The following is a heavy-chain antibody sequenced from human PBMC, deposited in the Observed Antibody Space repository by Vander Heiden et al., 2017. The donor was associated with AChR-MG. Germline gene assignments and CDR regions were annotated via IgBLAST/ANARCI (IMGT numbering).Heavy chain of an antibody. CDR3: AKEDKVTTGLGGTDY. V-gene: IGHV3-23*01. CDR2: ISGGGGST. CDR1: GFTFSNYA. D-gene: IGHD4-4*01. Sequence: EVQLLESGGGLVQPGGSLRLSCAASGFTFSNYAMSWVRQAPGKGLEWVSTISGGGGSTNYADSVKGRFTISRDNSKNTLYLQMSSLRADDTAVFYCAKEDKVTTGLGGTDYWGQGTLVTVSS. J-gene: IGHJ4*02.